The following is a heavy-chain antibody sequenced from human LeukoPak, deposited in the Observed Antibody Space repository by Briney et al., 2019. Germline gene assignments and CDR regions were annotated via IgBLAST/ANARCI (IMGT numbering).Heavy chain of an antibody. Sequence: GGSLRLSCAASGFTFSSYAMSWVRQAPGKGLEWVSAISGSGGSTYYADSVKGRFTISRDNSKNTLYLQMNSLRAEDTAVYYCAKDELSGSDSNWFDPWGQGTLVTVSS. D-gene: IGHD1-26*01. CDR2: ISGSGGST. J-gene: IGHJ5*02. V-gene: IGHV3-23*01. CDR3: AKDELSGSDSNWFDP. CDR1: GFTFSSYA.